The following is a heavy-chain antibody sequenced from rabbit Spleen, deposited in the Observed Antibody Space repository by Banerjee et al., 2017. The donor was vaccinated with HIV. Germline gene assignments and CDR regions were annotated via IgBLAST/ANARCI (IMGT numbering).Heavy chain of an antibody. CDR1: AIDFTNYYN. CDR2: IYAGSSGST. CDR3: ARDTGTSFSTYGMDL. V-gene: IGHV1S45*01. D-gene: IGHD8-1*01. Sequence: QEQLEESGGGLVKPEGSLTLTCKASAIDFTNYYNIYWVRQAPGKGLEWIACIYAGSSGSTYSATWAKGRFTISKTSSTTVTLQMTSLTAADTATYFCARDTGTSFSTYGMDLWGPGTLVTVS. J-gene: IGHJ6*01.